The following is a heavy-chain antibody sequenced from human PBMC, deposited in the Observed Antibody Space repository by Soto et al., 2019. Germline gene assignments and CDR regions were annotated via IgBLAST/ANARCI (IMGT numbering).Heavy chain of an antibody. Sequence: SETLSLTCTVSGGSISSGGYYWSWIRQHPGKGLEWIGYIYYSGSTYYNPSLKSRVTISVDTSKNQFSLKLSSVTAADTAVYYCARDRVSGYELLLDYWGQGTLVTVSS. D-gene: IGHD5-12*01. CDR1: GGSISSGGYY. CDR2: IYYSGST. J-gene: IGHJ4*02. CDR3: ARDRVSGYELLLDY. V-gene: IGHV4-31*03.